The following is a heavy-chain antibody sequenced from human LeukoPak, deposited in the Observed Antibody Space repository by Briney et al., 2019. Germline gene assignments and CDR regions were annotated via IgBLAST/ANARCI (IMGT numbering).Heavy chain of an antibody. D-gene: IGHD2-2*01. CDR1: GFTFSSYS. CDR2: ISSSSSYI. V-gene: IGHV3-21*01. CDR3: ARLVCSSTSCYDY. J-gene: IGHJ4*02. Sequence: TGGPLRLSCAASGFTFSSYSMNWVRQAPGKGLEWVSSISSSSSYIYYADSVKGRFTISRDNAKNSLYLQMNSLRAEDTAVYYCARLVCSSTSCYDYWGQGTLVTVSS.